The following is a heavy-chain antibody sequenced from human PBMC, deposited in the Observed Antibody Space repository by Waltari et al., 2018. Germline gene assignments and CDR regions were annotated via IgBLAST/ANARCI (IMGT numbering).Heavy chain of an antibody. CDR1: GYTFTSYA. D-gene: IGHD6-19*01. J-gene: IGHJ6*02. CDR3: ARSYSSGWYSPYYYYGRDV. Sequence: QVQLVQSGAEVKKPGASVKVSCKASGYTFTSYAMHWLRQAPGQRLEWMGWINAGNGNTKYCQKFQGRVTITRDTLASTAYMELSSLRSEDTAVYYCARSYSSGWYSPYYYYGRDVWVQGTTVTVSS. V-gene: IGHV1-3*01. CDR2: INAGNGNT.